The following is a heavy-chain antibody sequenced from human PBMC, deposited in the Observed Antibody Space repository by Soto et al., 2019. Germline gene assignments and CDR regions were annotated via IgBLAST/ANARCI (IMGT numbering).Heavy chain of an antibody. CDR3: AKTQTFNGYYGGFDA. CDR2: VSGGGAST. CDR1: GFSFAGYA. D-gene: IGHD3-3*01. Sequence: RRLSCAATGFSFAGYALTWVRQAPGKGLEWLSAVSGGGASTYYADSVRGRFSISRDVSGNMIYLQLNRLTAGDTATYYCAKTQTFNGYYGGFDAWGQGTRVTVSS. V-gene: IGHV3-23*01. J-gene: IGHJ4*02.